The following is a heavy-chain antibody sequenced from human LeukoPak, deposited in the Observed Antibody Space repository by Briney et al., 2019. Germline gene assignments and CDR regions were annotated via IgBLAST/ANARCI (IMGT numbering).Heavy chain of an antibody. CDR3: ATGATIPAGFDF. CDR1: GHSLNEIS. V-gene: IGHV1-24*01. J-gene: IGHJ4*02. CDR2: FDPEDGET. D-gene: IGHD5-24*01. Sequence: ASVKVSCKVSGHSLNEISMYWVRQAPGKGLECMGLFDPEDGETIYAQRFKGRLTLTGDTSTDTVYKDLSSLTPEDTAVYYCATGATIPAGFDFWGQGTLVTVSS.